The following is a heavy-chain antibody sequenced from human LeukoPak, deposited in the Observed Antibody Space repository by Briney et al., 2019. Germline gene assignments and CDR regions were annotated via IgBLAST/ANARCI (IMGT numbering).Heavy chain of an antibody. D-gene: IGHD3-22*01. CDR3: ATGNYDSSVSAFDI. Sequence: ASVKVSCKVSGYTLTELSMHWVRQAPGKGLEWMGGFDPEDGETIYAQKFQGRVTMTEDTSTDTAYMELSSLRSGDTAVYYCATGNYDSSVSAFDIWGQGTMVTVSS. J-gene: IGHJ3*02. CDR2: FDPEDGET. V-gene: IGHV1-24*01. CDR1: GYTLTELS.